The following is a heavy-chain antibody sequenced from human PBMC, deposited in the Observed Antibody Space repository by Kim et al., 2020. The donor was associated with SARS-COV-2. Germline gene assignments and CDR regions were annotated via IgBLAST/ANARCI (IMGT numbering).Heavy chain of an antibody. CDR3: ARDQIAARGWFDP. Sequence: YNPSLKSRVTISVDTSKNQFSLKLSSVTAADTAVYYCARDQIAARGWFDPWGQGTLVTVSS. D-gene: IGHD6-6*01. J-gene: IGHJ5*02. V-gene: IGHV4-34*01.